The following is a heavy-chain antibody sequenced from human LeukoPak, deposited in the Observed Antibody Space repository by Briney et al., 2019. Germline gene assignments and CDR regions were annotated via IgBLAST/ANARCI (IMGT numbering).Heavy chain of an antibody. D-gene: IGHD6-13*01. CDR2: INHSGST. V-gene: IGHV4-34*01. Sequence: SETLSLTCAVYGGSFSGYYWSWIRQPPGKGLEWIGEINHSGSTNYNPSLKSRVTISVDTSKNQFSLKLSSVTAADTAVYYCARGAAAASGYWGQGTLVTVSS. CDR1: GGSFSGYY. J-gene: IGHJ4*02. CDR3: ARGAAAASGY.